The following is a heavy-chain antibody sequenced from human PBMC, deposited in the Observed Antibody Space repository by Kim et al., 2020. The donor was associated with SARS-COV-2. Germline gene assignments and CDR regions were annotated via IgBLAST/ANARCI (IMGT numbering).Heavy chain of an antibody. Sequence: LQSRVTISVDTSQNQFSLKLSSVTAADTAVYYCARGKRTRYSGSGGWFDPWGQGTLVTVSS. V-gene: IGHV4-59*09. D-gene: IGHD1-26*01. CDR3: ARGKRTRYSGSGGWFDP. J-gene: IGHJ5*02.